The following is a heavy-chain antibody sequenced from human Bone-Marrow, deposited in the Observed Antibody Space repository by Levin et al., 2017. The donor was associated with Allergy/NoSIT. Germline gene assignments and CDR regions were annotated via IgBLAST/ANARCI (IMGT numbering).Heavy chain of an antibody. Sequence: LSLTCAASGFTVSSNYMSWDRQAPGKGPEWVSVIYSGGSTYYADSVKGRFTISRDNSKNTLYLQMNSLRAEDTAVYYCARGWFGELLSHWGQGTLVTVSS. J-gene: IGHJ4*02. V-gene: IGHV3-53*01. CDR1: GFTVSSNY. CDR2: IYSGGST. D-gene: IGHD3-10*01. CDR3: ARGWFGELLSH.